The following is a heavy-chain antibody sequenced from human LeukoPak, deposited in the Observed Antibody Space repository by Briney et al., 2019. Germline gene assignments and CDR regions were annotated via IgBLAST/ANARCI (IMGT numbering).Heavy chain of an antibody. J-gene: IGHJ4*02. CDR3: ATRNYYDSTGYYNY. CDR2: VYHRGST. Sequence: PSGTLSLTCAVSGGSISTDNWWTWVRQPPGKGLEWIGEVYHRGSTNYNPSLKSRVTISVDKSKNQFSLKLTSVTAADTALYYSATRNYYDSTGYYNYWGQGTLVTVSS. V-gene: IGHV4-4*02. CDR1: GGSISTDNW. D-gene: IGHD3-22*01.